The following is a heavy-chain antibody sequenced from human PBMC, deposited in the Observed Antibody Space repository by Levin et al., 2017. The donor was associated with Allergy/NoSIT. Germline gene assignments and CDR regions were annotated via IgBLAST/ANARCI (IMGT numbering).Heavy chain of an antibody. V-gene: IGHV4-61*01. CDR2: VNYRGST. J-gene: IGHJ6*02. Sequence: NPSETLSLTCTVSGGSVSSGTYYWSWIRQPPGTGLEWIGYVNYRGSTKYNPSLKSRVTISVDTSNYGFSLKLSSVTAADTAVYYCARNRIVVSGGNDYYYGMDVWGQGTTVTVSS. CDR1: GGSVSSGTYY. D-gene: IGHD6-19*01. CDR3: ARNRIVVSGGNDYYYGMDV.